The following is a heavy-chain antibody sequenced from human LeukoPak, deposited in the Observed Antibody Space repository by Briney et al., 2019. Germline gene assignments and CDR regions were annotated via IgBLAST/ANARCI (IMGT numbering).Heavy chain of an antibody. V-gene: IGHV3-74*01. CDR1: GFTFSSYW. CDR3: AREDYDYVWGSYRYFDY. CDR2: INSDGSST. D-gene: IGHD3-16*02. Sequence: GGSLGLSCAASGFTFSSYWMHWVRQAPGKGLVWVSRINSDGSSTSYADSVKGRFTISRDNAKNTLYLQMNSLRAEDTAVYYCAREDYDYVWGSYRYFDYWGQGTLVTVSS. J-gene: IGHJ4*02.